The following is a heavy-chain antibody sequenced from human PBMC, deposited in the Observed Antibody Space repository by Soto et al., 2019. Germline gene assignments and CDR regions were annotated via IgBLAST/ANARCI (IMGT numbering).Heavy chain of an antibody. CDR2: ISYDGSNK. V-gene: IGHV3-30*18. CDR1: GFSLSSYG. D-gene: IGHD5-12*01. CDR3: AKGQGWLQFRFEY. Sequence: GFLRLPCAPSGFSLSSYGMHWVRQAPGKGLEWVAVISYDGSNKYYADSVKGRFTISRDNSKNTLYLQMNSLRAEDTAVYYWAKGQGWLQFRFEYWGQGTLVTVSS. J-gene: IGHJ4*02.